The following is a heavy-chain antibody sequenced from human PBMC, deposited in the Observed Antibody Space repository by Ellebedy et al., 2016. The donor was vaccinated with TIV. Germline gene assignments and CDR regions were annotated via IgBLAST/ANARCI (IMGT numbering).Heavy chain of an antibody. CDR3: AKELHSANVIGELIH. CDR2: ITWNGGNV. D-gene: IGHD4/OR15-4a*01. V-gene: IGHV3-9*01. Sequence: SLKISXAASGFTFDDYAMHWVRQPPGKGLEWVGGITWNGGNVDYADSVKGRFTISRDNAKNSLFLQINSLRSDDTALYYCAKELHSANVIGELIHWGQGTLVTVSS. J-gene: IGHJ4*02. CDR1: GFTFDDYA.